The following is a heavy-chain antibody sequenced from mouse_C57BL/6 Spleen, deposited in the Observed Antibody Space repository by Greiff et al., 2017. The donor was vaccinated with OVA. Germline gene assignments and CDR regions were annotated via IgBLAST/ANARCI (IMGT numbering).Heavy chain of an antibody. J-gene: IGHJ4*01. Sequence: QVQLQQPGAELVKPGASVKMSCKASGYTFTSYWITWVKQRPGQGLEWIGDIYPGSGSTNYNEKFKSKATLTVDTSSSTAYRQLSSLTSEDSAVYYCARETTVVATRYAMDYWGQGTSVTVSS. CDR2: IYPGSGST. CDR1: GYTFTSYW. V-gene: IGHV1-55*01. CDR3: ARETTVVATRYAMDY. D-gene: IGHD1-1*01.